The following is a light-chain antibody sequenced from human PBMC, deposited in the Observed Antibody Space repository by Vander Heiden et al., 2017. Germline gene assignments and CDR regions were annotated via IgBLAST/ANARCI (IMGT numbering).Light chain of an antibody. CDR1: KLGDQY. CDR3: QAWDSSTGGV. Sequence: SYELTQPPSVSVSPGQTASITYSGDKLGDQYACWYQQKPGQSPVLVLYQDSKRPSGIPERFSGSNSGNTATLTISGTQAMDEADYYGQAWDSSTGGVFGGGTKLTVL. J-gene: IGLJ2*01. V-gene: IGLV3-1*01. CDR2: QDS.